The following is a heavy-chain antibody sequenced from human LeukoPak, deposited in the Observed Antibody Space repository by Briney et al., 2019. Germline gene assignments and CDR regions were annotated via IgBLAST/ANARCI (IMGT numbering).Heavy chain of an antibody. CDR1: GFTVSSNY. CDR2: IYSGGST. D-gene: IGHD5-18*01. Sequence: GGSLRLSCAASGFTVSSNYMSWVRQAPGKGLEWVSVIYSGGSTYYADSVKGRFTISRDNSKNTLYLHMTSLRAEDTAVYYCASRDGYSKPLDYWGQGTLVTVSS. CDR3: ASRDGYSKPLDY. J-gene: IGHJ4*02. V-gene: IGHV3-66*01.